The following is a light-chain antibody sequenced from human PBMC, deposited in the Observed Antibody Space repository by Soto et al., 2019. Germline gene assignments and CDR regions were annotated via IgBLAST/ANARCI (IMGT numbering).Light chain of an antibody. Sequence: EIVLTQSPGTLSLSPGERATLSCRASESVSSTSLAWYQQKPGQAPRLLMYGVSSRATVIPDRFSGSGSGTDFTLTINRLEPEDFAVYFCQQYDNSVWTFGQGTKVDIK. CDR1: ESVSSTS. CDR3: QQYDNSVWT. V-gene: IGKV3-20*01. J-gene: IGKJ1*01. CDR2: GVS.